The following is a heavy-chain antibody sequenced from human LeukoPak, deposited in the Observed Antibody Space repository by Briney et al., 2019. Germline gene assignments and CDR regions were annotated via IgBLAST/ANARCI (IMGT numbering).Heavy chain of an antibody. J-gene: IGHJ4*01. CDR1: GFNFDDYT. Sequence: GGSLRLSCAASGFNFDDYTMHWVRQIPGKSLEWVSLINWDGGSTFYADSVKGRLTISRDTRKNFLYLQMISLRTEDTALYYCAKDLGKVIAAAGTSGFDSWGRGTLVTVSS. CDR3: AKDLGKVIAAAGTSGFDS. CDR2: INWDGGST. V-gene: IGHV3-43*01. D-gene: IGHD6-13*01.